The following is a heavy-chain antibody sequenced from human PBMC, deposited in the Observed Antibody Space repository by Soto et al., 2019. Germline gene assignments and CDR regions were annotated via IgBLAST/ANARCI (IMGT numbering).Heavy chain of an antibody. CDR1: GGSFSSSSYY. CDR2: IYYSGST. D-gene: IGHD3-10*01. CDR3: AALWFGEPPDYMDV. V-gene: IGHV4-39*01. Sequence: QLQLQESGPGLVKPSETLSLTCTVSGGSFSSSSYYWGWIRQPPGKGLEWIGSIYYSGSTYYNPSLKSRVTISVDTSKNQFSLKLSSVTAADTAVYYCAALWFGEPPDYMDVWGKGTTVTVSS. J-gene: IGHJ6*03.